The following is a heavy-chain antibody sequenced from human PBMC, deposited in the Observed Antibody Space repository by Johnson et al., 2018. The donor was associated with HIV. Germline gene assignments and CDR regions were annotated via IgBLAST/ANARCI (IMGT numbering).Heavy chain of an antibody. J-gene: IGHJ3*02. Sequence: QMLLVESGGDMVQPGRSLRLSCAASGFNFNIYGMHWVRQAPGKGLEWVALLWSDGTTAFYADSVKGRFTISRDTSKKMLYLQMNSLIVDDTAVYYCAKTGGGAALDMWGLGTLVTVSS. D-gene: IGHD3-16*01. V-gene: IGHV3-33*03. CDR2: LWSDGTTA. CDR1: GFNFNIYG. CDR3: AKTGGGAALDM.